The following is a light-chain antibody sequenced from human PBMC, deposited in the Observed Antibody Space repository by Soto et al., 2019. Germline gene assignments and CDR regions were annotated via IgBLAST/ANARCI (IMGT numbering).Light chain of an antibody. Sequence: DIVMTQSPLSLPVTPGEPASISCRSSQSLLHSNGYNYLDWYLQKPGQSPQLLIYLGSNRASGVPDRFSGSGSGTDFTLKISRVEAEDVGVYYCMQALQTPPTFGQGKRREIK. J-gene: IGKJ5*01. V-gene: IGKV2-28*01. CDR3: MQALQTPPT. CDR2: LGS. CDR1: QSLLHSNGYNY.